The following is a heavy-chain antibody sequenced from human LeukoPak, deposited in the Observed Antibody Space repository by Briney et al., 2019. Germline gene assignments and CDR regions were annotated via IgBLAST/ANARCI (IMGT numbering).Heavy chain of an antibody. Sequence: SETLSLTCTVSGGSISSYYWSWIRQPPGKGLEWIGYIYYSGSTNYNPSLKSRVTISVDTSKNQFSLELSSVTAADTAVYYCARLLGYYDYWGQGTLVTVSS. V-gene: IGHV4-59*08. CDR2: IYYSGST. CDR1: GGSISSYY. CDR3: ARLLGYYDY. J-gene: IGHJ4*02. D-gene: IGHD2/OR15-2a*01.